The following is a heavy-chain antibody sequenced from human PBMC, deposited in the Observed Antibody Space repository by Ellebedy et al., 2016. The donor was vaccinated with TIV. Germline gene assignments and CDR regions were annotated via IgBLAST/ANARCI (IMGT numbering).Heavy chain of an antibody. CDR1: GGTFSSYA. Sequence: ASVKVSCKASGGTFSSYAISWVRQAPGQGLEWMGGIIPIFGTANYAQKFQGRVTITADESTSTAYMELSSLRSEDTAVYYCARDPYGGNSEYFQHWGQGTLVTVSS. D-gene: IGHD4-23*01. V-gene: IGHV1-69*13. CDR3: ARDPYGGNSEYFQH. CDR2: IIPIFGTA. J-gene: IGHJ1*01.